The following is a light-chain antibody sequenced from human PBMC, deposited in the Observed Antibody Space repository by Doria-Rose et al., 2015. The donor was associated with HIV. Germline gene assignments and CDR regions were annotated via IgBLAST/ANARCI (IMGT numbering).Light chain of an antibody. J-gene: IGKJ4*01. Sequence: DTVTITCRTSQDISTYLAWYQQKPGRAPKLLIYSASTLQSGVPSRFSGSGSGTEFTLTVSSLLPEDIAIYYCQQLNTYPPTFGGGTKVEIK. CDR2: SAS. V-gene: IGKV1-9*01. CDR3: QQLNTYPPT. CDR1: QDISTY.